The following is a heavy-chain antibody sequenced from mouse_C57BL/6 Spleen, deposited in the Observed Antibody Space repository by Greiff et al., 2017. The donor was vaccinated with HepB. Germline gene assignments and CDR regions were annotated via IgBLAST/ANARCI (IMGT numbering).Heavy chain of an antibody. CDR1: GYAFTNYL. D-gene: IGHD2-2*01. V-gene: IGHV1-54*01. CDR2: INPGSGGT. CDR3: ASWLPFAY. Sequence: VQLQQSGAELVRPGTSVKVSCKASGYAFTNYLIEWVKQRPGQGLEWIGVINPGSGGTNYNEKFKGKATLTADKSSSTAYMQLSSLTSEDSAVYFCASWLPFAYWGQGTLVTVSA. J-gene: IGHJ3*01.